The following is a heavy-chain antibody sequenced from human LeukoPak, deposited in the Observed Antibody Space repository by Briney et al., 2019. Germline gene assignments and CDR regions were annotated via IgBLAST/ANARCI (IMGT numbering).Heavy chain of an antibody. V-gene: IGHV4-31*11. CDR3: ARDAVGGLDS. Sequence: SETLSLTCEVSGYSITSGFYWSWIRQHPGKGLEWIGYIYYSGSTYYNPSLKSRVTISVDTSKNQFSLKLSSVTAADTAVYYCARDAVGGLDSWGQGTLVTVSS. CDR2: IYYSGST. D-gene: IGHD2-15*01. J-gene: IGHJ1*01. CDR1: GYSITSGFY.